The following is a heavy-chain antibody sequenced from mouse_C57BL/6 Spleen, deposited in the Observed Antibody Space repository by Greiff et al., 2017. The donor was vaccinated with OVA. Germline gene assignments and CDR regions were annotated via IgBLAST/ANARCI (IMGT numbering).Heavy chain of an antibody. CDR2: IYPGGGYT. J-gene: IGHJ1*03. CDR1: GYTFTNYW. Sequence: QVQLQQSGAELVRPGTSVKISCKASGYTFTNYWIGWAKQRPGHGLEWIGDIYPGGGYTNYNEKFKGKATLTADKSSSTAYMQFSSLTSEDSAIYYCARLGSPDWYFDVWGTGTTVTVSS. CDR3: ARLGSPDWYFDV. D-gene: IGHD1-1*01. V-gene: IGHV1-63*01.